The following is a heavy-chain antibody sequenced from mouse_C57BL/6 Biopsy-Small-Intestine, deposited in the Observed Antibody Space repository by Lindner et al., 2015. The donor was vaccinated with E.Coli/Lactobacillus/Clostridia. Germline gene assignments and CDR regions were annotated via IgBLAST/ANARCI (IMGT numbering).Heavy chain of an antibody. J-gene: IGHJ2*01. CDR2: IYPSTGST. V-gene: IGHV1-42*01. CDR1: GYSFTGYY. Sequence: VQLQESGPELVKPGASVKISCKTSGYSFTGYYMSWVKQSPEKSLEWIGEIYPSTGSTIYNQKFRAKATMTEDKSSSTAYMELKSLTSEDSAVYYCARRAYYSNYNFFDYWGQGTTLTVSS. D-gene: IGHD2-5*01. CDR3: ARRAYYSNYNFFDY.